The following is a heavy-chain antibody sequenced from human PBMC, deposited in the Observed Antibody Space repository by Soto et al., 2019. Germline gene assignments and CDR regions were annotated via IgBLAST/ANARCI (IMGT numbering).Heavy chain of an antibody. CDR1: GYSFTSYW. Sequence: PGESLKISCKGSGYSFTSYWIGWVRQMPGKGLEWMGIIYPGDSDTRYSPSFQGQVTISADKSISTAYLQWSSLKASDTAMYYCARHGAPPAPRRDYYYMDVWGKGTTVTVSS. D-gene: IGHD2-2*01. CDR3: ARHGAPPAPRRDYYYMDV. V-gene: IGHV5-51*01. CDR2: IYPGDSDT. J-gene: IGHJ6*03.